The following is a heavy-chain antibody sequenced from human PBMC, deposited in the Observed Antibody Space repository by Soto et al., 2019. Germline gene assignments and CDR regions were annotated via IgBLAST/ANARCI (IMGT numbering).Heavy chain of an antibody. Sequence: ASVKVSCKASGYTFTSYYMHWVRQAPGQGLEWMGIINPSGGSTSYAQKFQGRVTMTRDTSTSTVYMELSSLRSEDTAVYYCARDRASSGYSSSSRYWYFDLWARGTLVTVS. J-gene: IGHJ2*01. D-gene: IGHD6-6*01. CDR3: ARDRASSGYSSSSRYWYFDL. V-gene: IGHV1-46*01. CDR1: GYTFTSYY. CDR2: INPSGGST.